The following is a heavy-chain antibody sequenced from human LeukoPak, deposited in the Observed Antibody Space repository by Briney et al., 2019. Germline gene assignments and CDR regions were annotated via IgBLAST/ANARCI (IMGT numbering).Heavy chain of an antibody. V-gene: IGHV3-23*01. Sequence: GGSLRLSCAASGFTFSSYAMSWVRQAPGKGLEWVSDISGSGGSTYYADSVKGRFTISRDNSKNTLYLQMNSLRAEDTAVYYCAKDRSSGAVAGTMDYWGQGTLVTVSS. CDR1: GFTFSSYA. CDR3: AKDRSSGAVAGTMDY. J-gene: IGHJ4*02. D-gene: IGHD6-19*01. CDR2: ISGSGGST.